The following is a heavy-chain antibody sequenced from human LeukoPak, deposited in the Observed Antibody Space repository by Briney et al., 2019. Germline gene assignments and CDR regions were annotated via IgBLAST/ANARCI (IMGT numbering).Heavy chain of an antibody. CDR2: IDPSDSYT. Sequence: GESLRISCKGSGYSFTSYWISWVRQMPGKGLEWMGRIDPSDSYTKYSPSFQGHVTISADKSISTAYLQWSSLKASDTAMYYCATSPRGYCSSTSCYVSRYAFDIWGQGTMVTVSS. J-gene: IGHJ3*02. CDR3: ATSPRGYCSSTSCYVSRYAFDI. V-gene: IGHV5-10-1*01. CDR1: GYSFTSYW. D-gene: IGHD2-2*01.